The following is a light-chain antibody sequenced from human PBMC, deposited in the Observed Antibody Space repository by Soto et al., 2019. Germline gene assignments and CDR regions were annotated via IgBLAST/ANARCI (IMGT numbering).Light chain of an antibody. Sequence: EIVLTQSPATLSLSPGERATLSCRASQSVSSYLAWYQQKPGQAPRLLIYAASTRATGTPARFSGSGSGTDFTLTISRLEPEDFAVYYCQQFGTSPKTFGQGTKVDIK. CDR1: QSVSSY. CDR2: AAS. CDR3: QQFGTSPKT. V-gene: IGKV3-20*01. J-gene: IGKJ1*01.